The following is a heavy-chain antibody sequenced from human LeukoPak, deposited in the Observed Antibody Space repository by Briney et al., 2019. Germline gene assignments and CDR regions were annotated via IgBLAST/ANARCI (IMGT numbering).Heavy chain of an antibody. CDR2: IRYDGSNK. J-gene: IGHJ6*03. V-gene: IGHV3-30*02. CDR3: AKDRKGGSGSPYYYYYYMDV. CDR1: GLTFSSYA. Sequence: GGSLRLSCAASGLTFSSYAMHWVRQAPGKGLEWVAFIRYDGSNKYYADSVKGRFTISRDNSKNTLYLQMNSLRAEDTAVYYCAKDRKGGSGSPYYYYYYMDVWGKGTTVTISS. D-gene: IGHD3-10*01.